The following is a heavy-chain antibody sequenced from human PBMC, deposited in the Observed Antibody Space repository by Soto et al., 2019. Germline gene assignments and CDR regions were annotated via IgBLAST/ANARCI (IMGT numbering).Heavy chain of an antibody. CDR2: ISSSGSST. CDR3: AKVVPYCSSTSCYGGRHYFDY. V-gene: IGHV3-23*01. Sequence: GGSLRLSCAASGFTFSSYAMSWVRQAPGKGLEWVSAISSSGSSTYYADSVKGRFTISRDNSKNTLYLQMNSLRAEDTAVYYYAKVVPYCSSTSCYGGRHYFDYVGQENLVTVS. J-gene: IGHJ4*02. D-gene: IGHD2-2*01. CDR1: GFTFSSYA.